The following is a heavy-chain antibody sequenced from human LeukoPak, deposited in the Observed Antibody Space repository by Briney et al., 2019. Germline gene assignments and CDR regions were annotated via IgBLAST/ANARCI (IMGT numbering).Heavy chain of an antibody. CDR3: ARVVSRYYDSSGYYFDY. CDR1: GGSISSSSYY. V-gene: IGHV4-39*07. D-gene: IGHD3-22*01. Sequence: SETLSLTCTVSGGSISSSSYYWGWIRQPPGKGLEWIGSIYYSGSTYCNPSLKSRVTISVDTSKNHFSLKLSSVTAADTAVYYCARVVSRYYDSSGYYFDYWGQGTLVTVSS. J-gene: IGHJ4*02. CDR2: IYYSGST.